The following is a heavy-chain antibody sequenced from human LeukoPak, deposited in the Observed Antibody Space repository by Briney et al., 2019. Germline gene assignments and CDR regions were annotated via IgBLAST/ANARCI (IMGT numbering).Heavy chain of an antibody. Sequence: GASVKVSCKASGYTFTNYGITWVRQAPGQGLEWMGWISGHNTNTNYAQNLRDRVTMTTDTSTSTAYMELRSLRSDDTAVYYCARVRGNLFDYWGQGTLVTVSS. D-gene: IGHD3-10*01. J-gene: IGHJ4*02. CDR2: ISGHNTNT. CDR1: GYTFTNYG. V-gene: IGHV1-18*01. CDR3: ARVRGNLFDY.